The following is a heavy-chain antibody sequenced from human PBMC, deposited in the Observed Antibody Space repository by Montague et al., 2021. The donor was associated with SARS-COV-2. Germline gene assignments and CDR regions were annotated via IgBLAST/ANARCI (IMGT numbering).Heavy chain of an antibody. V-gene: IGHV4-4*02. CDR2: FNNSGST. Sequence: SETLSLTCAVSGGSISSSNWWSLVRQPPGKGLGWIGGFNNSGSTYYTSSLNRRVILSVNAYKNLFPLKLSSVTAADTAVYYCARDRRSWFPPYYYGMDVWGQGTTVTVSS. CDR3: ARDRRSWFPPYYYGMDV. D-gene: IGHD6-13*01. CDR1: GGSISSSNW. J-gene: IGHJ6*02.